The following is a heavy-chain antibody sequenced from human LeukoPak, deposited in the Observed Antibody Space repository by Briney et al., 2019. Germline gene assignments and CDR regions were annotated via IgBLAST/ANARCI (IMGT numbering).Heavy chain of an antibody. Sequence: GGSLRLSCAASGFTFSSYAMSWVRQAPGKGLEWVSAISGSGGSTYYADSVKGRFTISRDNSKNTLYLQMNSLRAEDTAVYYCAKAVPTYYDILTGYYFDYWGQGTLVTVSS. CDR3: AKAVPTYYDILTGYYFDY. D-gene: IGHD3-9*01. CDR1: GFTFSSYA. CDR2: ISGSGGST. V-gene: IGHV3-23*01. J-gene: IGHJ4*02.